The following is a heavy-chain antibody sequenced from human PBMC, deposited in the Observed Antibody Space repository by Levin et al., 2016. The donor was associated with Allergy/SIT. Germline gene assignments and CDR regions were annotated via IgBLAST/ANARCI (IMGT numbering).Heavy chain of an antibody. Sequence: GESLKISCAVSGLSYSKYWMNWVRQAPGKGLVWLSRIRYDGTDITYADSVKGRFTISRDNAKNTLYLQMNSLRAEDTAVYYCATYRPWSVAGTFDDYWGQGTLVTVSS. D-gene: IGHD6-19*01. CDR1: GLSYSKYW. J-gene: IGHJ4*02. V-gene: IGHV3-74*01. CDR3: ATYRPWSVAGTFDDY. CDR2: IRYDGTDI.